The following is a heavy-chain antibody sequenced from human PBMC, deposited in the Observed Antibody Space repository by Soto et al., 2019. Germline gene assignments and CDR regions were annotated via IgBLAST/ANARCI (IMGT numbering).Heavy chain of an antibody. CDR3: AKISHCSGTSCYPDF. V-gene: IGHV4-59*01. CDR1: VASITNYY. CDR2: MYYSGSS. J-gene: IGHJ4*02. D-gene: IGHD2-2*01. Sequence: QVQLLESGPGLLKPSETLSLTCPVSVASITNYYWSGIRQPPGRGRGGIGYMYYSGSSNYNPSLKSRVSISVDTSRKQFSLKLTSVTAADTAVYYCAKISHCSGTSCYPDFWGQGTLVTVSS.